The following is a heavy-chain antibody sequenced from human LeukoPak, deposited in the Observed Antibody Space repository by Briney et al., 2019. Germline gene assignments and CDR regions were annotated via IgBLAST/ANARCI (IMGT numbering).Heavy chain of an antibody. CDR3: ARTGLRLGELSSGHDY. V-gene: IGHV1-2*02. D-gene: IGHD3-16*02. CDR2: INPNSGGT. CDR1: GYTFTGYY. Sequence: ASVKVSCKASGYTFTGYYMHWVRQAPGQGLEWMGWINPNSGGTNYAQKFQGRVTMTRDTSISTAYMELSRLRSDDTAVYYCARTGLRLGELSSGHDYWGQGTLVTVSS. J-gene: IGHJ4*02.